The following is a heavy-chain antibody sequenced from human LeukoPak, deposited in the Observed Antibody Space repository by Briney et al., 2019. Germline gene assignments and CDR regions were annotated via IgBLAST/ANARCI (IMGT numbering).Heavy chain of an antibody. D-gene: IGHD3-16*01. J-gene: IGHJ3*02. CDR1: GFTFSYYA. Sequence: GGSLRLSCAVSGFTFSYYAMHWVRQAPGKGLEWVAVISYDGSNKYYTDSVKGRFTISKDNSKNTLYLQMNSLRTEDAAVYYCAKVFYDYVWGSSIAPDAFDTWGQGTMVTVSS. V-gene: IGHV3-30*18. CDR2: ISYDGSNK. CDR3: AKVFYDYVWGSSIAPDAFDT.